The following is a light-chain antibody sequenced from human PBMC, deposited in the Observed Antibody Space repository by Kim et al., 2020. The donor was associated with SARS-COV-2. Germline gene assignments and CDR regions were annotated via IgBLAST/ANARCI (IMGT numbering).Light chain of an antibody. CDR2: RNN. CDR3: SAWDRSLSAVV. CDR1: SNNVGNQA. V-gene: IGLV10-54*01. Sequence: RQTGKLNCHGNSNNVGNQAEAWLQQRQGHPHKLLSYRNNNRPSGISERLSASRSGNTASLTITGLQPEDEADYNCSAWDRSLSAVVFGGGTQLTVL. J-gene: IGLJ2*01.